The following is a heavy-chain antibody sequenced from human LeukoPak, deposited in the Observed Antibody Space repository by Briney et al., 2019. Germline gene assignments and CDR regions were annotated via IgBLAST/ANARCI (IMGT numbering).Heavy chain of an antibody. D-gene: IGHD3-10*01. CDR3: ARGELGVNYYYYYGMDV. CDR2: INAGYGNT. J-gene: IGHJ6*02. V-gene: IGHV1-3*01. CDR1: GYTFTSYA. Sequence: ASVKVSCKASGYTFTSYAMHWVRQAPGQRLEWMGWINAGYGNTKYSQKFQGRVTITRDTSASTAYMELSSLRSEDTAVYYCARGELGVNYYYYYGMDVWGQGTTVTVSS.